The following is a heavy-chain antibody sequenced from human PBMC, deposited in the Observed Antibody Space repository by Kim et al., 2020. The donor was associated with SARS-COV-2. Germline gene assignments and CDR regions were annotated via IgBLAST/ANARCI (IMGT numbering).Heavy chain of an antibody. D-gene: IGHD1-20*01. Sequence: GGSLRLSCAASEFSVSTKTMTWVRQAPGKGLEWVSIIYRNGTTYYADSVKGRFTTSRDTSKITLYLQMDNLRADDTAVYYCAGDNYNNYWYKYWGQGTLVTVSA. V-gene: IGHV3-53*01. CDR3: AGDNYNNYWYKY. CDR1: EFSVSTKT. J-gene: IGHJ4*02. CDR2: IYRNGTT.